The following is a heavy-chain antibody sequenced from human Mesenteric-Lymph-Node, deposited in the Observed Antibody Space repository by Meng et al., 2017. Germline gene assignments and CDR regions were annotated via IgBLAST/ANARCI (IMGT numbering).Heavy chain of an antibody. CDR3: ARVDSSGYFLDY. D-gene: IGHD3-22*01. Sequence: QVQLQESGPGLVKPSQTLSLTCTVSGGSISSGGHSWSWIRQHPGKGLEWIVYIHYSGSTYYNPSLKSRVILSVDTSKNQFSLKLSSVTAADTAVYYCARVDSSGYFLDYWGQGTLVTVSS. J-gene: IGHJ4*01. CDR2: IHYSGST. V-gene: IGHV4-31*03. CDR1: GGSISSGGHS.